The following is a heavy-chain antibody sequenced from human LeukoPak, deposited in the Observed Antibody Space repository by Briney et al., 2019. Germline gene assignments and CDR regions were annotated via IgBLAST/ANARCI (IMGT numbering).Heavy chain of an antibody. V-gene: IGHV4-59*01. D-gene: IGHD2-2*01. Sequence: SETLSLIXTVSGGSISSYYWSWIRRPPGKGLEWMGDIYYTGNTNYNPSLNSRDTISVDATKNQSSLKLSSVTAADTAVYYCAGRVVPAAMRESYYYYYMDVWGKGTTVTVSS. CDR2: IYYTGNT. J-gene: IGHJ6*03. CDR1: GGSISSYY. CDR3: AGRVVPAAMRESYYYYYMDV.